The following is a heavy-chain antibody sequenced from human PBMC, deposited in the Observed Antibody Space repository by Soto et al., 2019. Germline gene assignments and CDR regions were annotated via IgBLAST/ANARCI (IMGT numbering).Heavy chain of an antibody. V-gene: IGHV5-10-1*01. CDR2: IDPSDSYT. J-gene: IGHJ4*02. CDR1: GYSFTSYW. Sequence: GESLKISCKGSGYSFTSYWVSWVRQMPGKGLEWMGRIDPSDSYTNYSPSFQGHVTISADKSISTAYLQWSSLKASDTAMYYCARHEIAVADNDYLDYWGQGTLVTVSS. D-gene: IGHD6-19*01. CDR3: ARHEIAVADNDYLDY.